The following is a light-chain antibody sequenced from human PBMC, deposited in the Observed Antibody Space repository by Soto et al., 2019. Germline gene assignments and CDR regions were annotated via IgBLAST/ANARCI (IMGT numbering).Light chain of an antibody. J-gene: IGLJ3*02. Sequence: QSALTQPRSVSGSPGQSVTISCTGTSSDVGGYDYVSWYQQHPGKAPKVIIYDVNKRPSGVPDRFSGSKSDNTASLTISGLQADDEADYFCCSYAGTYTGVFGGGTKLTVL. CDR3: CSYAGTYTGV. CDR1: SSDVGGYDY. V-gene: IGLV2-11*01. CDR2: DVN.